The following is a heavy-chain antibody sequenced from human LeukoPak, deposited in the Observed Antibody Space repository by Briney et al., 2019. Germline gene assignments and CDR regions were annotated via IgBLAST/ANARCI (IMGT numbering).Heavy chain of an antibody. CDR3: AIYYDSSGAAFDI. Sequence: GASVKVSCKASGYTFTSYDVNWVRQATGQGLEWMGWMNPNSGNTGYAQKFQGRVTMTRDTSISTAYMELSSLRSEDTAVYYCAIYYDSSGAAFDIWGRGTMVTVSS. D-gene: IGHD3-22*01. V-gene: IGHV1-8*01. CDR2: MNPNSGNT. CDR1: GYTFTSYD. J-gene: IGHJ3*02.